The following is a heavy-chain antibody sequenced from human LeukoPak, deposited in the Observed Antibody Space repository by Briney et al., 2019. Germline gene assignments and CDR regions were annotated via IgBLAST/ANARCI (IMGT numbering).Heavy chain of an antibody. J-gene: IGHJ5*02. CDR1: GFTFSSYA. V-gene: IGHV3-23*01. D-gene: IGHD3-10*01. CDR2: ISGSGGST. Sequence: TGGSLRLSCAASGFTFSSYAMSWVRQAPGKGLEWVSAISGSGGSTYYADSVKGRFTISRDKSKNSLYLQMNSLRAEDTAVYYCAREGGITMVRGALSSGDPWGQGTLVTVSS. CDR3: AREGGITMVRGALSSGDP.